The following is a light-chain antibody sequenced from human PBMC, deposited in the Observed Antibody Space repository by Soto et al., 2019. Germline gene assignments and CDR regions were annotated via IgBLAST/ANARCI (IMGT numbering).Light chain of an antibody. J-gene: IGKJ1*01. CDR3: QQYYSTPRT. CDR2: WAS. CDR1: QTVLYSSNNKNH. V-gene: IGKV4-1*01. Sequence: DIVMTQSPDSLSVSLGEKATINCKSSQTVLYSSNNKNHLAWYQQRPGQPPKLLFSWASTRESGVPDRFSASGSGTDFTLSIGSLQAEDVAVYYCQQYYSTPRTFGQGTKVEIK.